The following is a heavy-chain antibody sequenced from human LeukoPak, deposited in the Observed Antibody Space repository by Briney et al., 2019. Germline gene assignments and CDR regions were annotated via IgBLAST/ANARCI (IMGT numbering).Heavy chain of an antibody. Sequence: GGSLRLSCAASGFTFSSYDFHWVRQATGKGLEWVAGIGAAGDTYYPASVKGRFTISRENAKNSLYLQMNSLRAGDTAVYYCVTEVVGCAGGCYSNFEYWGQGILVTVSS. CDR2: IGAAGDT. D-gene: IGHD2-15*01. V-gene: IGHV3-13*01. CDR1: GFTFSSYD. CDR3: VTEVVGCAGGCYSNFEY. J-gene: IGHJ4*02.